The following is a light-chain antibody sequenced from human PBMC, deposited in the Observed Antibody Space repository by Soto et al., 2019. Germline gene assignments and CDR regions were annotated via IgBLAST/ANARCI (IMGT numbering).Light chain of an antibody. CDR3: QQYNSYPT. J-gene: IGKJ5*01. CDR2: KAS. V-gene: IGKV1-5*03. Sequence: DIQMTQSPSTLSASVGDRVTITCRASQSISNWLAWYQQKPGKAPKLPIYKASSLESGVPSRFSGSGSGTEFTLTISSLQPDDFATYYCQQYNSYPTFGQGTRLEIK. CDR1: QSISNW.